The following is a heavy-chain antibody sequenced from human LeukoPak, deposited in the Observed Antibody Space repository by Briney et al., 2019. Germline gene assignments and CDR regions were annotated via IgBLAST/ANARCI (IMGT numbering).Heavy chain of an antibody. V-gene: IGHV3-7*03. CDR2: IKEDGTET. J-gene: IGHJ4*02. CDR1: GFTFSTCA. Sequence: QPGGSLRLSCAASGFTFSTCAMSWVRLAPGKGLEWVANIKEDGTETYYVDSVKGRFTISRDNAKNSLYLQMNSLRVEDTAVYYCAKEGRSLQTYWGQGTLVTVSS. D-gene: IGHD5-24*01. CDR3: AKEGRSLQTY.